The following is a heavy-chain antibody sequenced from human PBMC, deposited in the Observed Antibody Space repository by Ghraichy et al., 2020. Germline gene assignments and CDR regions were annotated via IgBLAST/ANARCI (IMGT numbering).Heavy chain of an antibody. CDR3: ARVRCTSTGCYTRFTFDY. CDR2: IFYTGST. D-gene: IGHD2-2*02. CDR1: GGSISSYH. Sequence: SETLSLTCTVSGGSISSYHWSWIRQPPGKGLEWIGYIFYTGSTNYNPSLESRVTISVDTSKNQFSLNLSSVTAADTAVYYCARVRCTSTGCYTRFTFDYWGQGTLVTVSS. V-gene: IGHV4-59*01. J-gene: IGHJ4*02.